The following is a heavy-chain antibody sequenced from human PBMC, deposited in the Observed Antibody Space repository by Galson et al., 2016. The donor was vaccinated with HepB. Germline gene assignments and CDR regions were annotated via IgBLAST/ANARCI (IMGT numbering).Heavy chain of an antibody. CDR3: AKDRTLLVWLEMEPDDALDI. D-gene: IGHD3-10*01. Sequence: SLRLSCAASRFTFSSYAMSWVRQAPGKGLEWVSTISGSGVGTHYADSVKGRFIVSRDNSKNTLYLLMTSLTAEDTAVYYCAKDRTLLVWLEMEPDDALDIWGQGTMVTVSS. CDR2: ISGSGVGT. J-gene: IGHJ3*02. V-gene: IGHV3-23*01. CDR1: RFTFSSYA.